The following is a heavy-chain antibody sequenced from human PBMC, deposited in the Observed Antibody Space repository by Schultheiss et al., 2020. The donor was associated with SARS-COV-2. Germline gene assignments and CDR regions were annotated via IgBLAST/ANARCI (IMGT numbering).Heavy chain of an antibody. CDR1: GGSFSGYY. J-gene: IGHJ6*02. CDR2: IYYSGST. D-gene: IGHD1-26*01. CDR3: ASMSGSYDYYYGMDV. V-gene: IGHV4-59*01. Sequence: SETLSLTCAVYGGSFSGYYWSWIRQHPGKGLEWIGYIYYSGSTNYNPSLKSRVTISVDTSKNQFSLKLSSVTAADTAVYYCASMSGSYDYYYGMDVWGQGTTVTVSS.